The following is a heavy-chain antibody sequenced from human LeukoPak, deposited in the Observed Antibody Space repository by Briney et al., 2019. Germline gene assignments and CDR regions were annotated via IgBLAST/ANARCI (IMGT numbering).Heavy chain of an antibody. D-gene: IGHD5/OR15-5a*01. CDR3: ARGASDLPLDY. J-gene: IGHJ4*02. CDR2: IGSSGYDI. Sequence: GGSLRLSCAASGFTFSDYYMSWIRQAPGKGLDWISYIGSSGYDINKADSVKGRFTISRDNAKNSLYLQMYSLRPEDTAVYYCARGASDLPLDYWGQGTLVIVSS. V-gene: IGHV3-11*04. CDR1: GFTFSDYY.